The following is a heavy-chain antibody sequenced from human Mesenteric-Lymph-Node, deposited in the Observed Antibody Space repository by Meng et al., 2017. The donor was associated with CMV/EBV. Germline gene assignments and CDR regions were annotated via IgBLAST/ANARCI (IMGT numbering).Heavy chain of an antibody. V-gene: IGHV3-21*04. J-gene: IGHJ3*02. CDR3: AKRKGSWYGAFDI. Sequence: GGSLRLSCAASGFTFSSYSMNWVRQAPGKGLEWVSSISSSSSYIYYADSVKGRFTISRDNSKNTLYLQMNSLRAEDTAVYYCAKRKGSWYGAFDIWGQGTMVTVSS. CDR1: GFTFSSYS. CDR2: ISSSSSYI. D-gene: IGHD6-13*01.